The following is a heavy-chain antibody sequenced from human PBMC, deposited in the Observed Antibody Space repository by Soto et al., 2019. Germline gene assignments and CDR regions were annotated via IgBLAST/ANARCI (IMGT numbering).Heavy chain of an antibody. J-gene: IGHJ6*03. CDR3: ARGHGRAYYHYYLDV. Sequence: SETLSLTCAVYGGSFSGYYWSWIRQPPGKGLEWIGEINHSRSTNYNPSLKSRVTISVDTSKNQFSLKLSSVTAADTAVYYCARGHGRAYYHYYLDVWGKGTTVTVSS. CDR1: GGSFSGYY. CDR2: INHSRST. V-gene: IGHV4-34*01.